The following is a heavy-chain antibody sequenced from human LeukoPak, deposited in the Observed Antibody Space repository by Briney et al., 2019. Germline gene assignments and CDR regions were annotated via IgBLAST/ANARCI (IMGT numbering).Heavy chain of an antibody. CDR3: AKWGSGRPSDGMDV. V-gene: IGHV3-23*01. Sequence: GGSLRLSCAASGSTFSSYAMSWVRQAPGKGLEWVSAISGSGGSTYYADSVKGRYTISRDNSKNTLYLQMNSLRAEDTAVYYCAKWGSGRPSDGMDVWGQGTTVTVSS. J-gene: IGHJ6*02. CDR2: ISGSGGST. CDR1: GSTFSSYA. D-gene: IGHD3-10*01.